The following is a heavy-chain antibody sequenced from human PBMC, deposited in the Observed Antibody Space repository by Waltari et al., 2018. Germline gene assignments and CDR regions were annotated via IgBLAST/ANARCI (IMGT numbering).Heavy chain of an antibody. D-gene: IGHD5-18*01. Sequence: QVQLQQWGAGLLKPSETLSLTCAVYGGSFSGYYWSWIRQPPGKGLEWIGEINHSGSTNYNPSLKSRVTISVDTSKNQFSLKLSSVTAADTAVYYCARVFSVDTATTAKYYFDYWGQGTLVIVSS. CDR2: INHSGST. V-gene: IGHV4-34*01. J-gene: IGHJ4*02. CDR3: ARVFSVDTATTAKYYFDY. CDR1: GGSFSGYY.